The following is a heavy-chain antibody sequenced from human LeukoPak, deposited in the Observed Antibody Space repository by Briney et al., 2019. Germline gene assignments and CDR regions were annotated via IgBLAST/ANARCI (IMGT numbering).Heavy chain of an antibody. CDR3: ARDRTSSSSPYYFDY. V-gene: IGHV3-21*01. CDR2: ISSSNSHI. D-gene: IGHD6-6*01. J-gene: IGHJ4*02. CDR1: GFTFSSYS. Sequence: GGSLRLSCAASGFTFSSYSMNWVRQAPGKGLEWVSSISSSNSHIYYADSVKGRFTISRDNAKNSLFLQMNSLRAEDTAVYYCARDRTSSSSPYYFDYWGQGTLVTVSS.